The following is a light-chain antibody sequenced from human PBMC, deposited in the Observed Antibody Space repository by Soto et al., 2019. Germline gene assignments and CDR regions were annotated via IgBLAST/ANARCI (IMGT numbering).Light chain of an antibody. Sequence: LAQPASVSGSPGQSITISCTGTSSDIGSYDLVSWYQQHPGTAPKLIIYEVTKRPSGVSTRFSGSKSGNTASLTISGLQAVDEADYYCCSFADFTYVFGTGTKGTVL. CDR3: CSFADFTYV. CDR2: EVT. J-gene: IGLJ1*01. V-gene: IGLV2-23*02. CDR1: SSDIGSYDL.